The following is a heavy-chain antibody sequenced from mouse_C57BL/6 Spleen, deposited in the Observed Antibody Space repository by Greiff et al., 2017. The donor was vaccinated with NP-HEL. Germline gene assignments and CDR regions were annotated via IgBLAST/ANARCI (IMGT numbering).Heavy chain of an antibody. Sequence: ESGPELVKPGASVKISCKASGYAFSSSWMNWVKQRPGKGLEWIGRIYPGDGDTNYNGKFKGKATLTADKSSSTAYMQLSSLTSEDSAVYFCARDGSSYEYFDYWGQGTTLTVSS. CDR3: ARDGSSYEYFDY. V-gene: IGHV1-82*01. CDR2: IYPGDGDT. J-gene: IGHJ2*01. D-gene: IGHD1-1*01. CDR1: GYAFSSSW.